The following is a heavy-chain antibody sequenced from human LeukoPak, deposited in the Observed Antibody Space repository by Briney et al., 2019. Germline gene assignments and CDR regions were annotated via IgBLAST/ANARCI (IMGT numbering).Heavy chain of an antibody. V-gene: IGHV4-39*07. CDR1: GGSISSTSYS. Sequence: SETLSLTCSVSGGSISSTSYSWGWIRQPPGKGLEWIGSIYYSGSTYYNPSLKSRVTISVDTSKSQFSLKLTSVTAADTAVYYCARGGLGSSFYYGWFDPWGQGTLVTVSS. J-gene: IGHJ5*02. D-gene: IGHD3-22*01. CDR3: ARGGLGSSFYYGWFDP. CDR2: IYYSGST.